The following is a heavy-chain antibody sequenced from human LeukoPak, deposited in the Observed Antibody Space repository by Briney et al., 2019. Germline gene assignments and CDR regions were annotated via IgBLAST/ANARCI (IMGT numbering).Heavy chain of an antibody. Sequence: GASVKVSCKASGGTFSSYAISWVRQAPGQGLEWMGGIIPIFGAANYAQKFQGRVTITADESTSTAYMELSSLRSEDTAVYYCARFKGDDGDYMQYHFDYWGQGTLVTVSS. J-gene: IGHJ4*02. CDR2: IIPIFGAA. CDR3: ARFKGDDGDYMQYHFDY. CDR1: GGTFSSYA. V-gene: IGHV1-69*13. D-gene: IGHD4-17*01.